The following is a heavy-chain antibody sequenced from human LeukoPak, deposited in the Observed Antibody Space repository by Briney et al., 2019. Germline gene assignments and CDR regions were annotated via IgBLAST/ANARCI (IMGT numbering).Heavy chain of an antibody. CDR1: GFTFTSYA. CDR2: ITGNGGST. V-gene: IGHV3-23*01. J-gene: IGHJ4*02. CDR3: ARDRGSTMVRGVIGF. D-gene: IGHD3-10*01. Sequence: PGGSLRLSCAASGFTFTSYAMSWVRQAPGKGLEWVSAITGNGGSTYYADSVKGRFTLSRDNSKNTLYLQMNSLRAEDTAVYYCARDRGSTMVRGVIGFWGQGTLVTVSS.